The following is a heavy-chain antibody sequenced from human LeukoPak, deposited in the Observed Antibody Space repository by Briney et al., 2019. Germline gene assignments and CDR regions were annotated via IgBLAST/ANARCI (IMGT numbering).Heavy chain of an antibody. CDR2: ISYDGSNK. V-gene: IGHV3-30*18. J-gene: IGHJ6*02. CDR1: GFTFSSYG. D-gene: IGHD2-15*01. Sequence: PGGSLRLSCAASGFTFSSYGMHWVRQAPGKGLEWVAVISYDGSNKYYADSVKGRFTISRDNSKNTLYLQMNSLRAEDRGVYYCAKQKAQYSPYYCYGMDVWGQGTTVTVSS. CDR3: AKQKAQYSPYYCYGMDV.